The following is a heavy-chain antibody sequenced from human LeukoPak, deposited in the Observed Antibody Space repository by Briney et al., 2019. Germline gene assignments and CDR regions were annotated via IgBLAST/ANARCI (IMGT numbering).Heavy chain of an antibody. D-gene: IGHD6-19*01. J-gene: IGHJ4*02. CDR1: GFTFSNAW. CDR3: ASSSGWFDY. V-gene: IGHV3-48*01. CDR2: ISSSSDTI. Sequence: GGSLRLSCAASGFTFSNAWMSRVRQAPGKGLEWVSYISSSSDTIHYADSVKGRFTMSRDNAKNSLYLQMNSVRADDTAVYYCASSSGWFDYWGQGTLVTVSS.